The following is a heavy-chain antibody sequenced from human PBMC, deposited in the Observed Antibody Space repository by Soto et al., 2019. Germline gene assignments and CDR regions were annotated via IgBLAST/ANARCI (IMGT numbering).Heavy chain of an antibody. D-gene: IGHD3-3*01. CDR3: ARDSFFGVVIPYYYYYYMDV. J-gene: IGHJ6*03. Sequence: GSLRLYCAASGFTFSDYDMSWIRQAPGTGLEWVSYISSSGSTIYYADSVKGRFTISRDNAKNSLYLQMNSLRAEDTAVYYCARDSFFGVVIPYYYYYYMDVWGKGTTVTVSS. CDR2: ISSSGSTI. CDR1: GFTFSDYD. V-gene: IGHV3-11*01.